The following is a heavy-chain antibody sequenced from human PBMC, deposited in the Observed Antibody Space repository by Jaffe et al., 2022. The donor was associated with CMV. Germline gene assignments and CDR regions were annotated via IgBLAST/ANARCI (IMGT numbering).Heavy chain of an antibody. D-gene: IGHD6-13*01. CDR2: ISGSGGST. CDR1: GFTFSSYA. V-gene: IGHV3-23*01. CDR3: ASTSYSSSWRDY. J-gene: IGHJ4*02. Sequence: EVQLLESGGGLVQPGGSLRLSCAASGFTFSSYAMSWVRQAPGKGLEWVSAISGSGGSTYYADSVKGRFTISRDNSKNTLYLQMNSLRAEDTAVYYCASTSYSSSWRDYWGQGTLVTVSS.